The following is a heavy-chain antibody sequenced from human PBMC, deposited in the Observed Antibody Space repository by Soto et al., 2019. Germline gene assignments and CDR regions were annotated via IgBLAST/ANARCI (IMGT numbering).Heavy chain of an antibody. D-gene: IGHD2-8*02. CDR1: GGSISSSSYY. V-gene: IGHV4-39*01. Sequence: SETLSLTCTVSGGSISSSSYYWGWIRQPPGKGLEWIGSIYYSGSTYYNPSLKSRVTISVDTSKNQFSLKLSSVTAADTAVYYCASLPRGGVDYYYGMDVWGRGTTVTVSS. CDR2: IYYSGST. CDR3: ASLPRGGVDYYYGMDV. J-gene: IGHJ6*02.